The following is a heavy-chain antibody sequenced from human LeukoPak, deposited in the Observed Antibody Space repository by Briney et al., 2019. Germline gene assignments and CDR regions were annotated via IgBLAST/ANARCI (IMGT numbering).Heavy chain of an antibody. CDR2: IKQDGSDE. V-gene: IGHV3-7*05. Sequence: GGSLRLSCAASGFTFSTYWMSWVXQAPGXGLEWVANIKQDGSDEYYVDSVKGRFTISRDDAKGSLYLQMNSLRAEDTAVYYCARASYFDYWGQGTLVTVSS. CDR3: ARASYFDY. J-gene: IGHJ4*02. CDR1: GFTFSTYW.